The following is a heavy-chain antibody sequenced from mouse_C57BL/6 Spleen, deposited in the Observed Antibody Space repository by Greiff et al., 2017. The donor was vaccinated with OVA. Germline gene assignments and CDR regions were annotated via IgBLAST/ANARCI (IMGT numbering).Heavy chain of an antibody. Sequence: EVQLQQSGPELVKPGASVKISCKASGYTFTDYYMNWVKQSHGKSLEWIGDINPNNGGTSYNQKFKGKATLTVDKSSSTAYMELRSLTSEDSAVYYGARAGGEKTAQARVVFAYWGQGTLVTVSA. J-gene: IGHJ3*01. D-gene: IGHD3-2*02. V-gene: IGHV1-26*01. CDR3: ARAGGEKTAQARVVFAY. CDR1: GYTFTDYY. CDR2: INPNNGGT.